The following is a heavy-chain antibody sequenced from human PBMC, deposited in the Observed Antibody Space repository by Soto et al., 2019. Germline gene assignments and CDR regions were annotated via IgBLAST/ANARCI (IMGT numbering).Heavy chain of an antibody. CDR2: INAGNGNT. CDR1: GNIFTNHG. J-gene: IGHJ5*02. CDR3: ARVIGGGSFRNWFDP. D-gene: IGHD1-26*01. Sequence: ASVKVSCKASGNIFTNHGITWVRQAPGQGLEWMGWINAGNGNTKYSQKFQGRVTITRDTSASTAYMELSSLRSEDTAVYYCARVIGGGSFRNWFDPWGQGTLVTVSS. V-gene: IGHV1-3*01.